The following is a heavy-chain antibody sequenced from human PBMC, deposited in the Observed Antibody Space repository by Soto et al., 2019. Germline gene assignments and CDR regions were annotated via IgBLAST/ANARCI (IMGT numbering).Heavy chain of an antibody. D-gene: IGHD1-1*01. J-gene: IGHJ4*02. CDR2: MHTGGST. Sequence: VKLVQSGGGLVQPGGSLRLSCAASGFSVGGNPETWVRQAPGKGLEWVAVMHTGGSTFYADSVEGRFTISRDNSKNTVFLRMNRLSVGDTAIYFCARGVNDDSWGQGTRVTVSS. V-gene: IGHV3-53*01. CDR1: GFSVGGNP. CDR3: ARGVNDDS.